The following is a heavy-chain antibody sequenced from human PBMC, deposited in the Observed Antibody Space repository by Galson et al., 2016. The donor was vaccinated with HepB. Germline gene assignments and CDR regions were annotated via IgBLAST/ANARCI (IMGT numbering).Heavy chain of an antibody. Sequence: SLRLSCAASGFTFSNYYMSWIRQAPGKGLEWVAYINPSTTHINYADSVMGRFTVSRDNAKNSLYLQMNSLGAEDTAVYYCASPSGRYSVHTFDLWGQGTMVTVSS. CDR1: GFTFSNYY. J-gene: IGHJ3*01. CDR3: ASPSGRYSVHTFDL. D-gene: IGHD1-26*01. V-gene: IGHV3-11*06. CDR2: INPSTTHI.